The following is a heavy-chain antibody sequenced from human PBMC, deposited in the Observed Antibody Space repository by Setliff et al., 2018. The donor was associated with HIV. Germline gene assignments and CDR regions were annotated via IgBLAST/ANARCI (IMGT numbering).Heavy chain of an antibody. CDR1: GYTFTVYY. V-gene: IGHV1-2*02. J-gene: IGHJ4*02. CDR3: ARSVLQFFGVVVDFDF. D-gene: IGHD3-3*01. CDR2: IKPDTGGT. Sequence: GASVKVSCKASGYTFTVYYMHWVRQAPGQGLEWMGWIKPDTGGTNYAQKFQGRVTMTRDTSITTAYMELSRLGSDDTAVYYCARSVLQFFGVVVDFDFWGQGTLVTVSS.